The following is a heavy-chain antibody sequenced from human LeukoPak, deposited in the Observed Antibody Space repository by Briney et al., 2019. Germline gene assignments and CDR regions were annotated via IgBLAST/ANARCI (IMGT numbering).Heavy chain of an antibody. CDR3: ARLRYYYGSGRYSPYYMDV. CDR1: GFTFDDYG. CDR2: INWNGGST. Sequence: GGSLRLSCAASGFTFDDYGMSWVRQAPGKGLEWVSDINWNGGSTSYADSVQGRFTISRDNAKNSLYLQMNSLTAEDTALYHCARLRYYYGSGRYSPYYMDVWGKGTTVTISS. D-gene: IGHD3-10*01. V-gene: IGHV3-20*01. J-gene: IGHJ6*03.